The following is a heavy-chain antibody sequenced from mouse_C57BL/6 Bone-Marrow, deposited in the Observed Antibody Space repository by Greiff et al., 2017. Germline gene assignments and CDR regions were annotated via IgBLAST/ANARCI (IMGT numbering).Heavy chain of an antibody. V-gene: IGHV5-9-1*02. Sequence: EVMLVESGEGLVKPGGSLKLSCAASGFTFSSYAMSWVRQTPEKRLEWVAYISSGGDYIYYADTVKGRFTISRDNARNTLYLQMSSLKSEDTAMYYCTTTLTTVGARGASWDYWGQGTTLTVSS. J-gene: IGHJ2*01. D-gene: IGHD1-1*01. CDR3: TTTLTTVGARGASWDY. CDR1: GFTFSSYA. CDR2: ISSGGDYI.